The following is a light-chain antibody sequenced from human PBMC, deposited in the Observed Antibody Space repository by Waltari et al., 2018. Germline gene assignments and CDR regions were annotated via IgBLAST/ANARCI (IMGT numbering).Light chain of an antibody. V-gene: IGLV2-14*01. CDR1: SSDVGGYNS. CDR3: GSYTSSTTPYV. J-gene: IGLJ1*01. CDR2: DVN. Sequence: QSALTQPASVSGSPGQSITLSCTGTSSDVGGYNSVTWYQQHPGKAPKVMIYDVNNRPSGVSNRFSGSKSGNTASLTISGLQAEDEADYYCGSYTSSTTPYVFGTGTKVTVL.